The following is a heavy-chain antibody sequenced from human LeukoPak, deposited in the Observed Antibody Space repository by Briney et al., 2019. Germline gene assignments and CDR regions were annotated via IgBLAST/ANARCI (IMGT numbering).Heavy chain of an antibody. CDR3: AHWGSPGPFDY. J-gene: IGHJ4*02. D-gene: IGHD3-16*01. V-gene: IGHV3-23*01. CDR1: GFTFAGYA. Sequence: GRSLRLSCAASGFTFAGYAMTWVSQAPGKWLEWVSLISGSGGSTYYADVVKGRFPISRDNSKNALYLRINSLRAEDPAVYYCAHWGSPGPFDYWGQGTLGTVS. CDR2: ISGSGGST.